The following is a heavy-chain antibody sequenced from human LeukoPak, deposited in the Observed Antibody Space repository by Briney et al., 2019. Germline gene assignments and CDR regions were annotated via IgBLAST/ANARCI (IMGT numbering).Heavy chain of an antibody. D-gene: IGHD1-14*01. CDR2: ITTGGPNT. Sequence: PGGSLRLSCTASGFTFSSYTMSWVRQAPGKGLKWVSTITTGGPNTYYADSVKGRFTISRDNAKNMLYLHMNSLRAEDTAIYYCTNGLNEIGNWGQGTLVTVSS. J-gene: IGHJ1*01. V-gene: IGHV3-23*01. CDR3: TNGLNEIGN. CDR1: GFTFSSYT.